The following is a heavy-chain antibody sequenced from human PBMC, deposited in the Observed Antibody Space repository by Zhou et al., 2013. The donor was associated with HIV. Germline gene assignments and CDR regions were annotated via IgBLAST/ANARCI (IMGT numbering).Heavy chain of an antibody. D-gene: IGHD6-19*01. CDR1: GGTFSGYG. CDR3: ARHYTSGWYGDAFDI. J-gene: IGHJ3*02. V-gene: IGHV1-69*12. CDR2: IIPIFGTA. Sequence: QVQLVQSGAEVKKPGSSVKVSCKASGGTFSGYGVSWVRQAPGQGLEWMGWIIPIFGTANYAQKFQGRVTITADESTSTAYMELSSLRSEDTAVYYCARHYTSGWYGDAFDIWGQGTMVIVSS.